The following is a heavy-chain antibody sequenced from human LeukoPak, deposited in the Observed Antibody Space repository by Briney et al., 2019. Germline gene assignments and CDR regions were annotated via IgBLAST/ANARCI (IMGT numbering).Heavy chain of an antibody. CDR1: GFNFSSYA. Sequence: PGRSLRLSCAASGFNFSSYAMHWVRQAPGNGLEWVAVISYDGSNKYYADSVKGRFTISRDNSKNTLYLQMNSLRAEDTAVYYCARDSSSSLDYWGQGTLVTVSS. J-gene: IGHJ4*02. V-gene: IGHV3-30*04. D-gene: IGHD6-6*01. CDR2: ISYDGSNK. CDR3: ARDSSSSLDY.